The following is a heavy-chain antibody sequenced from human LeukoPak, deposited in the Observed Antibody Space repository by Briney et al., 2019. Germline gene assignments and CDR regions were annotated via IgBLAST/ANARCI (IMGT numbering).Heavy chain of an antibody. V-gene: IGHV1-18*01. CDR3: ARDREGFDSSGYYYYYMDV. CDR1: GYTFTSYG. Sequence: ASVKVSCKASGYTFTSYGISWGGRAPGQGREGRGGISAYNGNTNYAQKLQGRVTMTTDTSTSTAYMELRSLRSDDTAVYYCARDREGFDSSGYYYYYMDVWGKGTTVTVSS. J-gene: IGHJ6*03. CDR2: ISAYNGNT. D-gene: IGHD3-22*01.